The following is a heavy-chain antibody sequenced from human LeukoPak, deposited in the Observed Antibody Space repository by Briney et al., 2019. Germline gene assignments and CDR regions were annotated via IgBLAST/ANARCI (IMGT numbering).Heavy chain of an antibody. Sequence: PGGSLRLSCAASGFTFSNYGMHWVRQAPGKGLEWVAFIRYDGSNKYYADSVKGRFTISRDNSKNTLYLQMNSLRAEDTAVYYCAREPEGATENNPFDYWGQGTLVTVSS. CDR3: AREPEGATENNPFDY. J-gene: IGHJ4*02. D-gene: IGHD1-26*01. CDR2: IRYDGSNK. CDR1: GFTFSNYG. V-gene: IGHV3-30*02.